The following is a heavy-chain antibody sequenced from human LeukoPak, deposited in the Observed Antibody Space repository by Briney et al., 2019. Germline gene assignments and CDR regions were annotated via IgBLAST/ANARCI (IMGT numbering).Heavy chain of an antibody. CDR2: VHYSGTN. D-gene: IGHD1-26*01. V-gene: IGHV4-59*08. CDR3: LGQKAVSADCEY. Sequence: PSETLSLTCTVSGGYISYYFWSWLRQSPGKGLEWIGNVHYSGTNTYNPSLESRLSMSVDTSKNQFSLTLNSATAADTAVYYCLGQKAVSADCEYWGQGTLVTVAS. CDR1: GGYISYYF. J-gene: IGHJ4*01.